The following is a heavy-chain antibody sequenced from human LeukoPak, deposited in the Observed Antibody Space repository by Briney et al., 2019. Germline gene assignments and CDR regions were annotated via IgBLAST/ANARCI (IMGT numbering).Heavy chain of an antibody. D-gene: IGHD2-21*01. CDR1: GFTFSSSA. CDR2: IVVGSSNT. CDR3: AAEIPVSFDP. V-gene: IGHV1-58*01. J-gene: IGHJ5*02. Sequence: SVKVSCKASGFTFSSSAVQWVGQAGGLNLEWIGWIVVGSSNTKYAQKFEERVTIARDMSTSTAYMELSSLRSEDTAVYSCAAEIPVSFDPWGQGTLVTVSS.